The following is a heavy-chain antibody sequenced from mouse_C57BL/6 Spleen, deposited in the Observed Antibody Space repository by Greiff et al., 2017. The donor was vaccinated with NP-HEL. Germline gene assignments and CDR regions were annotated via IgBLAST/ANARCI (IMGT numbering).Heavy chain of an antibody. J-gene: IGHJ4*01. CDR3: ARYGNWAMDY. V-gene: IGHV1-81*01. D-gene: IGHD2-1*01. CDR1: GYTFTSYG. Sequence: QVQLKQSGAELARPGASVKLSCKASGYTFTSYGISWVKQRTGQGLEWIGEIYPRSGNTYYNEKFKGKATLTADKSSSTAYMELRSLTSEDSAVYFCARYGNWAMDYWGQGTSVTVSS. CDR2: IYPRSGNT.